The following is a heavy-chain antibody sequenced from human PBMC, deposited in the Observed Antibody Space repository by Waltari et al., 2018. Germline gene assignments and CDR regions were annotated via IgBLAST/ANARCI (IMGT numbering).Heavy chain of an antibody. CDR1: GGSLSSYF. D-gene: IGHD5-12*01. V-gene: IGHV1-69*12. J-gene: IGHJ3*02. Sequence: VQLVQSGAEVKKPGSSVTVSCKASGGSLSSYFTLQSYIFHWMRQAPGQGLEWVGGIFPMEGTTDYAEKLQGRVSITADESTKTVYLDLTDLTHDDTALYFCATMGGSAQEDAFDIWGQGTAVSVSS. CDR3: ATMGGSAQEDAFDI. CDR2: IFPMEGTT.